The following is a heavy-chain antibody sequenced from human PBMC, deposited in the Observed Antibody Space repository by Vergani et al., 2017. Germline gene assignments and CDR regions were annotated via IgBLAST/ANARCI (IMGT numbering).Heavy chain of an antibody. CDR1: GGTFSSYA. CDR2: IIPIFGTA. Sequence: QVQLVQSGAEVKKPGSSVKVSCKASGGTFSSYAISWVRQAPGQGLEWMGGIIPIFGTANYAQKFQGRVTITADESTSTAYMELRSLRAEDTAVYYCARAEIVVVPAAMGDYYYYYMDVWGKGTTVTVSS. J-gene: IGHJ6*03. V-gene: IGHV1-69*12. D-gene: IGHD2-2*01. CDR3: ARAEIVVVPAAMGDYYYYYMDV.